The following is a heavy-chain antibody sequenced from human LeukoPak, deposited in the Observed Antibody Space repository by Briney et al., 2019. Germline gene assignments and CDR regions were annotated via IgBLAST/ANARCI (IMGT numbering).Heavy chain of an antibody. CDR2: FDPENAEI. V-gene: IGHV1-24*01. Sequence: GASGKVSCKLSGNTLRELPIQWVRQAAGKGLEWMAGFDPENAEIVYAQKFQGRVTMTEDTSTNTAYMELTSLTSDYTALYYCATRGSDFWSGFDYWGQGTQVTVSS. D-gene: IGHD3-3*01. CDR3: ATRGSDFWSGFDY. J-gene: IGHJ4*02. CDR1: GNTLRELP.